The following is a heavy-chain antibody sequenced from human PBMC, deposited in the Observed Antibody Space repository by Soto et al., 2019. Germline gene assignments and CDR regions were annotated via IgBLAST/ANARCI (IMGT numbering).Heavy chain of an antibody. Sequence: SETLSLTCTVSGGSISSGGYYWSWIRQHPGKGLEWIGYIYYSGSTYYNPSLKSRVTVSVDTSKNQFSLKLSSVTAADTAVYYCAREKMEQLVLHGWFDPWGQGTLVTVSS. J-gene: IGHJ5*02. V-gene: IGHV4-31*03. CDR2: IYYSGST. D-gene: IGHD6-13*01. CDR3: AREKMEQLVLHGWFDP. CDR1: GGSISSGGYY.